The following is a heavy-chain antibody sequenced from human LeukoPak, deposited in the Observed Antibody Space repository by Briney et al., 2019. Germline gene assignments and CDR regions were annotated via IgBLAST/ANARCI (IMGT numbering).Heavy chain of an antibody. D-gene: IGHD6-19*01. Sequence: SVKVSCKASGYTFTGYYMHWVRQAPGQGLEWMGWINPNSGGTNYAQKFQGRVTMTRDTSISTAYMELSRLRSDDTAVYYCARQGRVGSLSGWYPYHFDYWGQGTLVTVSS. V-gene: IGHV1-2*02. CDR3: ARQGRVGSLSGWYPYHFDY. CDR2: INPNSGGT. CDR1: GYTFTGYY. J-gene: IGHJ4*02.